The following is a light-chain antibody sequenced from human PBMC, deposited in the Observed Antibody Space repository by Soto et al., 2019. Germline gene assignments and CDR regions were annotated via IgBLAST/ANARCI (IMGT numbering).Light chain of an antibody. CDR2: EVS. Sequence: QSVLTQPASVSGSPGQSITISCTGISSDLGGFNSVSWYQQHPGKAPRLMIYEVSNRPSGISNRFSGSKSGSTASLTISGLQAEDEADYYCSSYKSSNTIFGGGTKLTVL. CDR3: SSYKSSNTI. J-gene: IGLJ2*01. CDR1: SSDLGGFNS. V-gene: IGLV2-14*01.